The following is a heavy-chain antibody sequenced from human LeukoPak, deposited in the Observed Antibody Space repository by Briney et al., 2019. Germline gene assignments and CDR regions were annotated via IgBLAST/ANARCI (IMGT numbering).Heavy chain of an antibody. D-gene: IGHD4/OR15-4a*01. V-gene: IGHV3-53*01. CDR2: IYSGGST. J-gene: IGHJ4*02. CDR3: ARRAGAYSHPYDY. CDR1: GFTFSSYA. Sequence: GGSLRLSCAASGFTFSSYAMSWVRQAPGKGLEWVSFIYSGGSTYYADSVKGRFTISRDNSKNTLYLQMNSLRADDTAVYYCARRAGAYSHPYDYWGQGTLVTVSS.